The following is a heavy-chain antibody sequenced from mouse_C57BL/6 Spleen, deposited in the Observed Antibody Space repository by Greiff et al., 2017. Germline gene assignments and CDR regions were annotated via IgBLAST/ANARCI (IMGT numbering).Heavy chain of an antibody. CDR1: GFNIKDYY. CDR2: IDPEDGDT. CDR3: TTWRWLLPFAY. D-gene: IGHD2-3*01. V-gene: IGHV14-1*01. J-gene: IGHJ3*01. Sequence: EVQLQQSGAELVRPGASVKLSCTASGFNIKDYYMHWVKQRPEQGLEWIGRIDPEDGDTEYAPKFQGKATMTADTSSNTAYLQLSSLTSEDTAVYYCTTWRWLLPFAYWGQGTLVTVSA.